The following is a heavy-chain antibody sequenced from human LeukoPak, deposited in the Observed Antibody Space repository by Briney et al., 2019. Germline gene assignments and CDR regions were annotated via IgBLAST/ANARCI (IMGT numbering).Heavy chain of an antibody. J-gene: IGHJ6*01. CDR1: GDSISDDSVNKNNW. D-gene: IGHD6-19*01. Sequence: SGTLSLTCVFSGDSISDDSVNKNNWLNWVRQAPGKGLEWIGDVSHGITNYNPSLLGRVTISLDKSAKQVSLRLTSVTAADTAIYYCARDSSAPRSYFALDVWGQGTTVTVSS. CDR3: ARDSSAPRSYFALDV. CDR2: VSHGIT. V-gene: IGHV4-4*02.